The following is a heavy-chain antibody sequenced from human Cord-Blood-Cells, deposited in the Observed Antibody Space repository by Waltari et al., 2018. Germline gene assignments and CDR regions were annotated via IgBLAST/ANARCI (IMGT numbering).Heavy chain of an antibody. V-gene: IGHV3-21*01. CDR1: GFTFSSYS. CDR3: ARAAPLAVDY. D-gene: IGHD2-15*01. Sequence: EVQLVESGGGLVKLGGSLRLSCAASGFTFSSYSMNWVRQAPGKGLEWVTSISSSSIYIYYADSVKGRFTNSRDNAKNSLYLQINSLRAEDTAVYYCARAAPLAVDYWGQGTLVTVSS. J-gene: IGHJ4*02. CDR2: ISSSSIYI.